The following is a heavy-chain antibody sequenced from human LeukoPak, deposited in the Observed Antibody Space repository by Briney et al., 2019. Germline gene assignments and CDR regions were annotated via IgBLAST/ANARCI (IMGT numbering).Heavy chain of an antibody. D-gene: IGHD1-1*01. CDR2: ISSSGSTI. CDR3: AGNGDAFDI. J-gene: IGHJ3*02. V-gene: IGHV3-48*03. Sequence: GGSLRLSCAASGFTFSSYEMNWVRQAPGKGLEWVSYISSSGSTIYYADSVKGRFTISRDNAKNSLYLQMNGLRAEDTAVYYCAGNGDAFDIWGQGTMVTVSS. CDR1: GFTFSSYE.